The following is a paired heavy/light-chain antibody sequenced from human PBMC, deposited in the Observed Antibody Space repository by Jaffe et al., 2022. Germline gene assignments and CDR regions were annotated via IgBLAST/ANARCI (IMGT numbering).Light chain of an antibody. Sequence: DIQMTQSPSTLSASVGDRVTITCRASQSISRWLAWYQQKPGKAPKLLIYKASSLESGVPSRFSGSGSGTEFTLTISSLQPDDFATYYCQQYNRFPLTFGGGTKVEIK. CDR1: QSISRW. CDR2: KAS. J-gene: IGKJ4*01. V-gene: IGKV1-5*03. CDR3: QQYNRFPLT.
Heavy chain of an antibody. V-gene: IGHV3-21*01. CDR3: ARDGGDGYCSSTSCYAFDY. Sequence: EVQLVESGGGLVKPGGSLRLSCAASGFTFSNYSMNWVRQAPGKGLEWVSSITSSSSDLYYADSVKGRFTISRDNAKNSLYLEMNSLRAEDTAVYYCARDGGDGYCSSTSCYAFDYWGQGTLVTVSS. CDR1: GFTFSNYS. D-gene: IGHD2-2*01. J-gene: IGHJ4*02. CDR2: ITSSSSDL.